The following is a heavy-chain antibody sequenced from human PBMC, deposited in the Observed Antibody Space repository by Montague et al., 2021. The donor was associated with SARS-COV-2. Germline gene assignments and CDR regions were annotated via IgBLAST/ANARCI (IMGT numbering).Heavy chain of an antibody. CDR2: IYYDGST. J-gene: IGHJ4*02. D-gene: IGHD3-9*01. CDR1: GDSITNHY. V-gene: IGHV4-59*04. Sequence: SETLSLTCSVSGDSITNHYWGWIRQPPGKGPEWAGYIYYDGSTYYNPSLKSRATMFVDTSDSQFSLKLTSVTAADTAVYFCARHLRYYGWRSDYWGQGTLVTVSS. CDR3: ARHLRYYGWRSDY.